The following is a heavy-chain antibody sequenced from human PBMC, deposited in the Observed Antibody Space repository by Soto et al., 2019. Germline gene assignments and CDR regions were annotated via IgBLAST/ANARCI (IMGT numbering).Heavy chain of an antibody. CDR2: ISSSGSTI. CDR1: GFTFSDYY. CDR3: ARQHYDFWSRYYYMDV. J-gene: IGHJ6*03. Sequence: GGSLRLSCAASGFTFSDYYMSWIRQAPGKGLEWVSYISSSGSTIYYADSVKGRFTISRDNAKNSLYLQMNSLRAEDTAVYYCARQHYDFWSRYYYMDVWGKGTTVTVSS. D-gene: IGHD3-3*01. V-gene: IGHV3-11*01.